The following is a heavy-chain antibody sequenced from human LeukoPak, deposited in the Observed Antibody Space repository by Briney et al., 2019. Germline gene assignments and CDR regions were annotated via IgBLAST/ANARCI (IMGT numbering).Heavy chain of an antibody. Sequence: PSETLSLTCTVSGGSISTTNYYWGWIRQPPGKGLEWIGTIYYTGSTYYNPSLKSRVTISVDTSKNQFSLKLGSVTAADTAVYYCARQLGSSWYEIDYWGQGTLVTVSS. J-gene: IGHJ4*02. V-gene: IGHV4-39*01. CDR1: GGSISTTNYY. CDR2: IYYTGST. CDR3: ARQLGSSWYEIDY. D-gene: IGHD6-13*01.